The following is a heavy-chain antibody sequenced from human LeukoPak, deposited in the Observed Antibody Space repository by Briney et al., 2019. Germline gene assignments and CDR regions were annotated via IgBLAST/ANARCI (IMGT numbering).Heavy chain of an antibody. CDR3: AGSRDGDDAFDI. Sequence: SVKVSCKASGYTFTSYGISWGRQTPGQGLEWMGGIIPIFGTANYAQKFQGRVTITADESTSTAYMELSSLRSEDTAVYYCAGSRDGDDAFDIWGQGTMVTVSS. CDR2: IIPIFGTA. CDR1: GYTFTSYG. V-gene: IGHV1-69*13. D-gene: IGHD5-24*01. J-gene: IGHJ3*02.